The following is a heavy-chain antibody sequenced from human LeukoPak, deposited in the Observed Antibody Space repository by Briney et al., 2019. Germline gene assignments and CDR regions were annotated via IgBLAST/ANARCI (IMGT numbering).Heavy chain of an antibody. J-gene: IGHJ6*02. Sequence: PGGSLRLSCAASGFTFSSYWMNWARQAPGKGLEWAASINHNGNVNYYVDSVKGRFTISRDNAKNSLYLQMSNLGAEDTAVYFCARGGGLDVWGQGATVTVSS. D-gene: IGHD3-16*01. CDR3: ARGGGLDV. V-gene: IGHV3-7*03. CDR2: INHNGNVN. CDR1: GFTFSSYW.